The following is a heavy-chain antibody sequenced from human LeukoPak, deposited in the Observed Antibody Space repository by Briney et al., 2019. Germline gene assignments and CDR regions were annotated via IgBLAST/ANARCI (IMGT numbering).Heavy chain of an antibody. CDR2: INPNSGGT. V-gene: IGHV1-2*02. CDR3: ARDTWPGYCSSTSCYIQGVSPSFDY. J-gene: IGHJ4*02. CDR1: GYTFTGYY. D-gene: IGHD2-2*02. Sequence: ASVKVSCKASGYTFTGYYMHWVRQAPGQGLEWMGWINPNSGGTNYAQKLQGRVTMTTDTSTSTAYMELRSLRSDDTAVYYCARDTWPGYCSSTSCYIQGVSPSFDYWGQGTLVTVSS.